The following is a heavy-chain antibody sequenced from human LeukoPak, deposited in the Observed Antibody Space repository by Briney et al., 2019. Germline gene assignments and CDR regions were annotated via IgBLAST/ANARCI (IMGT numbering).Heavy chain of an antibody. Sequence: SETLSLTCGVYDGSFSVSDYYWSWIRQPPGKGLEWIGEIHHSGSTDYTPSLKSRVTISIDTSKDQFSLRLTSVTVADTAVYYWARDRTPGGGWFDPWGKGTLVTVPA. D-gene: IGHD1-14*01. CDR3: ARDRTPGGGWFDP. V-gene: IGHV4-34*01. CDR1: DGSFSVSDYY. CDR2: IHHSGST. J-gene: IGHJ5*02.